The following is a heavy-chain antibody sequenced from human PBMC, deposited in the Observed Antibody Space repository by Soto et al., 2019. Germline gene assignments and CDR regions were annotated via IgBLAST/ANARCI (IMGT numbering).Heavy chain of an antibody. CDR1: GFTFSSYS. CDR3: ARDQRWLQSNPFDY. D-gene: IGHD5-12*01. Sequence: EVQLVESGGGLVQPGGSLRLSCAASGFTFSSYSMNWVRQAPGKGLEWVSYISSSSSTIYYADSVKGRFTISRDNAKNLLYLQMNSLRDEDTAVYYCARDQRWLQSNPFDYWGQGTLVTVSS. J-gene: IGHJ4*02. CDR2: ISSSSSTI. V-gene: IGHV3-48*02.